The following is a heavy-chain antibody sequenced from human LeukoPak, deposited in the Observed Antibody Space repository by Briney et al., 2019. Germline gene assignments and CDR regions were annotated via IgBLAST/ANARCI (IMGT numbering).Heavy chain of an antibody. V-gene: IGHV5-51*01. CDR3: ARLVTMVRGVIRRSYYYYMDV. CDR2: IYPGDSDA. Sequence: GESLKISCKGSGYSFTNYWIGWVRQMPGKGLKWMGIIYPGDSDARYSPSFQGQVTISADKSISTAYLQWSSLKASDTAMYYCARLVTMVRGVIRRSYYYYMDVWGKGTTVTVSS. D-gene: IGHD3-10*01. CDR1: GYSFTNYW. J-gene: IGHJ6*03.